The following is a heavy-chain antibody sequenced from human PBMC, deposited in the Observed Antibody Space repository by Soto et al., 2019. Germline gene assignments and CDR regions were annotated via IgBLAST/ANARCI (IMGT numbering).Heavy chain of an antibody. Sequence: QLQLQESGPGLVKASETLSLTCIVSGGSISEKYWNWVRQPPGKGLKWIGLIFANGHTDYNPSLKSRVTMSVDASKNQFSLRLTSMTAADTAVYYCVASLAASGLNWLDPWGRGTLVTVSS. D-gene: IGHD6-13*01. CDR2: IFANGHT. CDR3: VASLAASGLNWLDP. V-gene: IGHV4-4*07. CDR1: GGSISEKY. J-gene: IGHJ5*02.